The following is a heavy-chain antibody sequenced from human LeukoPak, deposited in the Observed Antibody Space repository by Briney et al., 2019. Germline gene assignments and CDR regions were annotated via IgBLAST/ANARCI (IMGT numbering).Heavy chain of an antibody. D-gene: IGHD6-6*01. V-gene: IGHV3-30*04. CDR1: GFTFSNYA. CDR3: ARDTLKSSSFYYYYYGMDV. J-gene: IGHJ6*02. CDR2: ISYDGSNK. Sequence: GGSLRLSCAASGFTFSNYAMHWVRQAPGKGLEWVAVISYDGSNKYYADSVKGRFTISRDNSKNTLYLQMNSLRAEDTAVYYCARDTLKSSSFYYYYYGMDVWGQGTTVTVSS.